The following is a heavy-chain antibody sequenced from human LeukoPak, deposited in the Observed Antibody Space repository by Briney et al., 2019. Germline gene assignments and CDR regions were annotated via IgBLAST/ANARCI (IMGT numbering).Heavy chain of an antibody. J-gene: IGHJ4*02. Sequence: SETLSLTCTVSGGSISSYYWSWIRQPPGKGLEWIGYIYTSGSTNYNPSLKSRVTISVDTSKNQSSLKLSSVTAADTAVYYCARHVAIFGVVSGFDYWGQGTLVTVSS. V-gene: IGHV4-4*09. D-gene: IGHD3-3*01. CDR1: GGSISSYY. CDR3: ARHVAIFGVVSGFDY. CDR2: IYTSGST.